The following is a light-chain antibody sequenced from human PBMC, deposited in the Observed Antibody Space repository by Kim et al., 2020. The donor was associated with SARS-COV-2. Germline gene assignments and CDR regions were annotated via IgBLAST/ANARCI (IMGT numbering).Light chain of an antibody. J-gene: IGKJ5*01. CDR3: MQGLETSIT. Sequence: DIVMTQSPLSLPVTPGEPASISCRSSQSLLHGNGYNYLDWYLQKPGQSPQLLISLGSNRASGVPDRFSGSGSGTDFTLKISRVEAEYIGVYYCMQGLETSITFGQGTRLEIK. V-gene: IGKV2-28*01. CDR1: QSLLHGNGYNY. CDR2: LGS.